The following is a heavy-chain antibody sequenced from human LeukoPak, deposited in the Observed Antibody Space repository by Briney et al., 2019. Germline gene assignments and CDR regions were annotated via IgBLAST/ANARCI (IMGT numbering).Heavy chain of an antibody. D-gene: IGHD6-19*01. CDR2: ISSTSSNI. Sequence: SGGSLRLSCAASGFTFATYSMNWVRQAPGKGLEWVSSISSTSSNIYYADSVKGRFTISRDNAKNSLYLQMNSLRAEDTAVYYCARDLRSSGWYHFDYWGQGTLVTVPS. V-gene: IGHV3-21*06. J-gene: IGHJ4*02. CDR3: ARDLRSSGWYHFDY. CDR1: GFTFATYS.